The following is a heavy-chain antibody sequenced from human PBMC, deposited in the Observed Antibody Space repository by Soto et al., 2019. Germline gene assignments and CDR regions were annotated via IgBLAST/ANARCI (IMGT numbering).Heavy chain of an antibody. Sequence: GGSLRLSCAASGFTFSSYAMHWVRQPPGKGLGWVAVISYDGSKKYYADSVKGRFTISRDNSKNTLYLQMNSLRADDTAVFYCAREHYYDSSGPLRYWGQGTLVTVSS. CDR3: AREHYYDSSGPLRY. V-gene: IGHV3-30-3*01. D-gene: IGHD3-22*01. J-gene: IGHJ4*02. CDR1: GFTFSSYA. CDR2: ISYDGSKK.